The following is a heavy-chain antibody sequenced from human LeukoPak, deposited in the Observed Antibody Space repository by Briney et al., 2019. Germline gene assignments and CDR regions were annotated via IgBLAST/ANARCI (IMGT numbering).Heavy chain of an antibody. CDR2: MNPNNGNT. Sequence: EASVKVSCKASRYTFSSYDINWVRQATGQGLEWMAWMNPNNGNTGFEQKFRGRVTITGNTSISTVYMELSSLTSEDTAVYFCASRKSVSAADDAFEIWGQGTMVTVTS. V-gene: IGHV1-8*01. D-gene: IGHD2-2*01. J-gene: IGHJ3*02. CDR1: RYTFSSYD. CDR3: ASRKSVSAADDAFEI.